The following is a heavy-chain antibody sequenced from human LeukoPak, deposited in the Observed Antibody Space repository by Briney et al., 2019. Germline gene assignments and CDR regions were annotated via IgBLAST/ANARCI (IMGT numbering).Heavy chain of an antibody. J-gene: IGHJ3*02. CDR2: IYYSGST. CDR3: ARAGDYPPDDAFDI. Sequence: SETLSLTCAVYGGSFSGYYWSWLRQHPGKGLEWIGYIYYSGSTYYNPSLKSRVTISVDTSKNQFSLKLSSVTAADTAVYYCARAGDYPPDDAFDIWGQGTMVTVSS. CDR1: GGSFSGYY. V-gene: IGHV4-31*11. D-gene: IGHD4-17*01.